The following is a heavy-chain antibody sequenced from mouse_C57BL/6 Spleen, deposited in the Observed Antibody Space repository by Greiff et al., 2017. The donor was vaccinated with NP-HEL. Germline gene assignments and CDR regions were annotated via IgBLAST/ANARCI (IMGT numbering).Heavy chain of an antibody. CDR3: ARDNGEDWFAY. Sequence: EVQLQESGPGLVKPSQSLSLTCSVTGYSITSGYYWNWIRQFPGNKLEWMGYISYDGSNNYNPSLKNRISITRDTSKNQFFLKLNSVTTEDTATYYCARDNGEDWFAYWGQGTLVTVSA. CDR1: GYSITSGYY. V-gene: IGHV3-6*01. J-gene: IGHJ3*01. CDR2: ISYDGSN.